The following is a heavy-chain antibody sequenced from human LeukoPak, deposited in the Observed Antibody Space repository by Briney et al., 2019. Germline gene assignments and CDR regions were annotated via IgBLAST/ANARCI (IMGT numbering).Heavy chain of an antibody. CDR1: GYTFTSYD. CDR2: MNPNSGNT. CDR3: ARGRRERITMIVVVYYFDY. V-gene: IGHV1-8*01. Sequence: GASVKVSCKASGYTFTSYDINWVRQATGQGLEWMGWMNPNSGNTGYAQKFQGRVTMTRNTSISTAYMELSSLRSEDTAVYYCARGRRERITMIVVVYYFDYWGQGTLVTVSS. D-gene: IGHD3-22*01. J-gene: IGHJ4*02.